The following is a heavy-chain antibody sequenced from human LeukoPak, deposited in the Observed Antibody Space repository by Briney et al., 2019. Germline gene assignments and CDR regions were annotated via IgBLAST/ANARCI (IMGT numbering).Heavy chain of an antibody. J-gene: IGHJ4*02. CDR1: GFTFSSSV. Sequence: GGSLRLSCAASGFTFSSSVMSWVRQAPGKGLEWVSTFSGTSDRIYYADSVKGRFTISRDNSKNTLYLQMNSLRAEDTAVYYCAKRGGRPTYYFDSWGQGTLVTVPS. D-gene: IGHD2-15*01. CDR2: FSGTSDRI. V-gene: IGHV3-23*01. CDR3: AKRGGRPTYYFDS.